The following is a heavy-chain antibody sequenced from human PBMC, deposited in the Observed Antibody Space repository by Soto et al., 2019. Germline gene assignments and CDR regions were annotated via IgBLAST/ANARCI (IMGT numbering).Heavy chain of an antibody. V-gene: IGHV3-23*01. CDR2: ISGSGDGT. CDR1: GFTVNSHA. J-gene: IGHJ6*02. D-gene: IGHD2-8*01. Sequence: GGSLRLSCAASGFTVNSHAMSWVRQAPGKGLEWVASISGSGDGTYYGDSVKGRFSISRDSSSSTLYLQMNNLRGEDTVVYFCTKSRRGILMVYGFGGMDVWGQGTTVTVSS. CDR3: TKSRRGILMVYGFGGMDV.